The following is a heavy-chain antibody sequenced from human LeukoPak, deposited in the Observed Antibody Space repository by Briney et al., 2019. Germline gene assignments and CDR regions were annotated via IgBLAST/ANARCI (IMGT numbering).Heavy chain of an antibody. V-gene: IGHV3-23*01. CDR3: AKDIRRSSGRYRDYYYGMDV. J-gene: IGHJ6*02. Sequence: GGSLTLSCEASGFTFSSYGTSWVRQAPGKGLEWVSTISGNGAKTYYAVSVKGRFTISRDNSKNTLYLQMNSLRAEDTAVYYCAKDIRRSSGRYRDYYYGMDVWGQGTTVTVSS. CDR1: GFTFSSYG. D-gene: IGHD6-19*01. CDR2: ISGNGAKT.